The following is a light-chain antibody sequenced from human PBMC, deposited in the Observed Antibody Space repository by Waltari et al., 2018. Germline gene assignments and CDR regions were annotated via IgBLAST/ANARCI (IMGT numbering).Light chain of an antibody. CDR1: QSVSRA. Sequence: IVLTQPQATLPLSLGERATVPCRASQSVSRALAWYQQKPGQAPRLLIYGASTRATGIPDRFSGSGSGTDFSLTISRLEPDDFAVYYCQHYVRLPVTFGQGTTVEI. V-gene: IGKV3-20*01. CDR3: QHYVRLPVT. J-gene: IGKJ1*01. CDR2: GAS.